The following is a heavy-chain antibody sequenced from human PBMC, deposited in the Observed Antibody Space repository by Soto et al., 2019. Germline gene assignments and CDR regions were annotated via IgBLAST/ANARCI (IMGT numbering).Heavy chain of an antibody. Sequence: ASVKVSCTASGYTLTSYGISWVRQAPGQGLEWMGWISAYNGNTNYAQKLQGRVTMTTDTSTSTAYMELRSLRSDDTAVYYCARDLYGDYVGSAFDIWGQGTMVTVSS. CDR3: ARDLYGDYVGSAFDI. J-gene: IGHJ3*02. V-gene: IGHV1-18*01. CDR1: GYTLTSYG. CDR2: ISAYNGNT. D-gene: IGHD4-17*01.